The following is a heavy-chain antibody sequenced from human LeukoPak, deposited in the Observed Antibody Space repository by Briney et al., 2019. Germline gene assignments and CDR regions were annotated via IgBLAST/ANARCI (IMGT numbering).Heavy chain of an antibody. J-gene: IGHJ4*02. CDR2: MNPNSGNA. V-gene: IGHV1-8*01. CDR3: ARGSWGEIAGRKSFEF. D-gene: IGHD6-6*01. CDR1: EYTFTSYD. Sequence: GASVKVSCKASEYTFTSYDINWVQQATGQGLEWMGWMNPNSGNAGYAQKFQGRVTMTRVTSISTAYMELNNLTSEDTAVYYCARGSWGEIAGRKSFEFWGQGSLVTVSS.